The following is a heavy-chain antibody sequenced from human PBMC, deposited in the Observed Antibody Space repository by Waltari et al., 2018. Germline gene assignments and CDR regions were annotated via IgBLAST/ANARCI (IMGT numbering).Heavy chain of an antibody. D-gene: IGHD3-22*01. Sequence: QVQLQQWGAGLLKPSETLSLTCAVYGGSFSGYYWSWIRQPPGKGLEWIGEINHRGSTNYNPALKSRVTISVDTSKNQFSLKLSSVTAADTAVYYCARRQRFRNSSGYYREWWFDPWGQGTLVTVSS. V-gene: IGHV4-34*01. CDR1: GGSFSGYY. CDR2: INHRGST. J-gene: IGHJ5*02. CDR3: ARRQRFRNSSGYYREWWFDP.